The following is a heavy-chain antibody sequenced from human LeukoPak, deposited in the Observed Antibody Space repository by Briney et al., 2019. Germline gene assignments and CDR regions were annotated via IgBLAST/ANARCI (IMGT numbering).Heavy chain of an antibody. CDR3: ARDLAAAGGGWFDP. CDR2: IYYSGST. J-gene: IGHJ5*02. D-gene: IGHD6-13*01. Sequence: SETLSLTCTVSGGSISSYYWSWIRQHPGKGLEWIGYIYYSGSTYYNPSLKSRVTISVDTSKNQFSLKLSSVTAADTAVYYCARDLAAAGGGWFDPWGQGALVTVSS. V-gene: IGHV4-59*06. CDR1: GGSISSYY.